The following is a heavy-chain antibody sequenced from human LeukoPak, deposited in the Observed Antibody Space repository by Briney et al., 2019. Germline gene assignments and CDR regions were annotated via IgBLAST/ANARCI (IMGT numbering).Heavy chain of an antibody. J-gene: IGHJ4*02. CDR2: ISYDGSNK. CDR1: GFTFSSYG. Sequence: GGSLRLSCAASGFTFSSYGMHWVRQAPGKGLEWVAVISYDGSNKYYADSVKGRFTISRDNSKNTLYLQMNSLRAEDTAVYYCAKEMDYYGSGSIDYWGQGTLVTVSS. D-gene: IGHD3-10*01. V-gene: IGHV3-30*18. CDR3: AKEMDYYGSGSIDY.